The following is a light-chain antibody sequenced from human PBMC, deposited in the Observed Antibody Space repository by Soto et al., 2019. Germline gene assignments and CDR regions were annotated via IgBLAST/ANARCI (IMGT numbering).Light chain of an antibody. V-gene: IGKV3-15*01. J-gene: IGKJ4*01. CDR3: QRYNRWPLS. CDR2: DAP. CDR1: QGIGST. Sequence: EIVMTQSPATLSVSPGERATLSCRASQGIGSTLAWYQQKPGQTPKLLIFDAPTRATGVPARFSGGGSGTEFTLTINSLQSEDFAVYYCQRYNRWPLSFGGGTKVEIK.